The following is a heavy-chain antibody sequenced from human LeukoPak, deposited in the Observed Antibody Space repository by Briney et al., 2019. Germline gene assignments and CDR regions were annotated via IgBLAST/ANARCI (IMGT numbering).Heavy chain of an antibody. D-gene: IGHD3-16*01. V-gene: IGHV3-23*01. CDR1: GFTFSSYA. CDR3: AKEDYDYVWGSPSRRFGY. CDR2: ISGSGGST. J-gene: IGHJ4*02. Sequence: PGGSLRLSCAASGFTFSSYAMSWVRQAPGKGLEWVSAISGSGGSTYYADSVKGRFTISRDNSKNTLYLQMNSLRAEDTAVYYCAKEDYDYVWGSPSRRFGYWGQGTLVTVSS.